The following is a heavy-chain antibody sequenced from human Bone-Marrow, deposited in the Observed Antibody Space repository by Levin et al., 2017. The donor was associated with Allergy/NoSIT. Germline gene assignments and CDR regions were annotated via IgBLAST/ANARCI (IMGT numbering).Heavy chain of an antibody. V-gene: IGHV4-4*02. CDR1: GGSISSNTW. J-gene: IGHJ6*02. CDR3: ASRPIYGGSDLYYYGMDV. Sequence: GSLRLSCAVSGGSISSNTWWSWVRQPPEKGLEWIGEVSHSGSTHYNPSLQSRVTISVDKSKNHFSLNLSSVTAADTAAYYCASRPIYGGSDLYYYGMDVWGQGTTVTVSS. CDR2: VSHSGST. D-gene: IGHD4-23*01.